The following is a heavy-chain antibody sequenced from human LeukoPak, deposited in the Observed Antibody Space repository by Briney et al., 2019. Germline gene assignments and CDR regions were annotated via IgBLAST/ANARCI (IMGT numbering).Heavy chain of an antibody. CDR3: ARHTAMVRAYYYYYYGMDV. CDR1: GGSISSYY. Sequence: SETLSLTCTVSGGSISSYYWSWIRQPAGKGLEWIGRIYTSGSTNYNPSLKSRVTMSVDTSKNQFSPKLSSVTAADTAVYYCARHTAMVRAYYYYYYGMDVWGQGTTVTVSS. D-gene: IGHD5-18*01. J-gene: IGHJ6*02. V-gene: IGHV4-4*07. CDR2: IYTSGST.